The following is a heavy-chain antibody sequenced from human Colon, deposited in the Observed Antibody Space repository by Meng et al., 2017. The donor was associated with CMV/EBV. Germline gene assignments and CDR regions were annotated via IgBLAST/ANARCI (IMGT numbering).Heavy chain of an antibody. Sequence: GGSLRLSCAASGFTVSSNYMSWVRQAPGKGLEWVSVISGGGNTYYADSVKGRFTISRDNSKNTLYLQMNSLRAEDTAVYYCASLTHFLNYAMDVWGQGNPGHRLL. V-gene: IGHV3-53*01. CDR1: GFTVSSNY. CDR2: ISGGGNT. CDR3: ASLTHFLNYAMDV. D-gene: IGHD1-14*01. J-gene: IGHJ6*02.